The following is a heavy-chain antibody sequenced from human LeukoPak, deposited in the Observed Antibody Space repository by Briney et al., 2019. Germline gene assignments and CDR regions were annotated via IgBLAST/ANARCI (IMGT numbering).Heavy chain of an antibody. V-gene: IGHV1-2*02. D-gene: IGHD3-22*01. Sequence: ASVKVSCKASGGTFSSYAVIWVRQAPGQGLEWMGWINPNSGGTNYAQKFQGRVTMTRDTSISTAYMELSRLRSDDTAVYYCARGYYDSSGYYYRIGAEYFQHWGQGTLVTVSS. CDR1: GGTFSSYA. J-gene: IGHJ1*01. CDR3: ARGYYDSSGYYYRIGAEYFQH. CDR2: INPNSGGT.